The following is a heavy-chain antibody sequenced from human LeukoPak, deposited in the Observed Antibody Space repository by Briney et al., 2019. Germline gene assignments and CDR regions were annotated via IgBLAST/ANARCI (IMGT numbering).Heavy chain of an antibody. CDR2: IYYSGST. J-gene: IGHJ5*02. CDR1: GGSISSSSYY. D-gene: IGHD3-3*01. Sequence: PSETLSLTCTVSGGSISSSSYYWGWIRQPPGKGLEWIGSIYYSGSTYYNPSLKSRVTISVVTSKNQFSLKLSSVTAADTAVYYCARHPPYYDFWSGFACWFDPWGQGTLVTVSS. V-gene: IGHV4-39*01. CDR3: ARHPPYYDFWSGFACWFDP.